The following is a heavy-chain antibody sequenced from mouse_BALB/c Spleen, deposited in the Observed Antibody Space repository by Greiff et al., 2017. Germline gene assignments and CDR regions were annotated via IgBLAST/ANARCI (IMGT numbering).Heavy chain of an antibody. V-gene: IGHV3-5*02. CDR1: GISITTGNYR. D-gene: IGHD2-10*01. CDR2: IYYSGTI. CDR3: ARAYYGNPYYFDY. J-gene: IGHJ2*01. Sequence: VQLQQSGPGLVKPSQTVSLTCTVTGISITTGNYRWSWIRQFPGNKLEWIGYIYYSGTITYNPSLTSRTTITRDTSKNQFFLEMNSLTAEDTATYYCARAYYGNPYYFDYWGQGTTLTVSS.